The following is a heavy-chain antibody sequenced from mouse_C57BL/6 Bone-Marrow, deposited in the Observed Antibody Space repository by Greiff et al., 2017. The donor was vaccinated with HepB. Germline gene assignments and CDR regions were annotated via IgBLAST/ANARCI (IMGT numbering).Heavy chain of an antibody. CDR1: GYSFTDYN. CDR3: ARLYYGSGDYYAMDY. Sequence: VHVKQSGPELVKPGASVKISCKASGYSFTDYNMNWVKQSNGKSLEWIGVINPNYGTTSYNQKFKGKATLTVDQSSSTAYMQLNSLTSEDSAVYYCARLYYGSGDYYAMDYWGQGTSVTVSS. D-gene: IGHD1-1*01. CDR2: INPNYGTT. V-gene: IGHV1-39*01. J-gene: IGHJ4*01.